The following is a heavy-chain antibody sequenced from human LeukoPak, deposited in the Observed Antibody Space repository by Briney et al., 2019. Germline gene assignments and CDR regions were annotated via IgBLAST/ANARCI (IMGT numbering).Heavy chain of an antibody. D-gene: IGHD2-15*01. CDR3: ARSGYCSGGSCRNYYYYGMDV. CDR1: GYTFTGYY. V-gene: IGHV1-18*04. Sequence: ASVTVSCKASGYTFTGYYIHWVRQAPGQGLEWMGWISAYNGNTNYAQKLQGRVTMTTDTSTSTAYMELRSLRSDDTAVYYCARSGYCSGGSCRNYYYYGMDVWGQGTTVTVSS. J-gene: IGHJ6*02. CDR2: ISAYNGNT.